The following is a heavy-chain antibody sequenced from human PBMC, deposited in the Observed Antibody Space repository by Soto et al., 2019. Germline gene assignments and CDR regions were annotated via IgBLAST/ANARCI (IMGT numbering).Heavy chain of an antibody. D-gene: IGHD4-17*01. CDR2: FSAGGRA. Sequence: EVQLLESGGALVQPGGSLRLSCAASGFSFKNYALSWVRQAPGKGLEWVSTFSAGGRAYYAASVQGRVTIARDSSQNTVHLQISNLRPEDMAVYYCAKESLPEHYGDTLFDYWGQGTRVTVSS. J-gene: IGHJ4*02. CDR3: AKESLPEHYGDTLFDY. CDR1: GFSFKNYA. V-gene: IGHV3-23*01.